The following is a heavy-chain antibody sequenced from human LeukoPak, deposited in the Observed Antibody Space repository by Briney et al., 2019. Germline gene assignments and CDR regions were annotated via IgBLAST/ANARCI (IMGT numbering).Heavy chain of an antibody. CDR1: GDSISSYY. CDR3: ARTHCSGGSCYSGLLYFYYMDV. Sequence: SETLSLTCTVSGDSISSYYWSWIRQPPGKGLEWIGYIYYSGSTNYNPSLKSRVTISVDTSKNQFSLKVSSVIAADTAVYYCARTHCSGGSCYSGLLYFYYMDVWAKGTTVTVSS. V-gene: IGHV4-59*01. D-gene: IGHD2-15*01. CDR2: IYYSGST. J-gene: IGHJ6*03.